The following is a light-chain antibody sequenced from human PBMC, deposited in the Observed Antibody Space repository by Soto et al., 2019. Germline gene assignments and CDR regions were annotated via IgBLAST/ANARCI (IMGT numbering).Light chain of an antibody. CDR1: QGITSY. CDR2: AAS. Sequence: IQVTQSPSSLSASVGDRVTITCRASQGITSYLAWYQQKPGKAPKLLIYAASALQTGVSSRFSGSGYGTDFALTISNLQPEDFATYYCQQLFIYPPTFGPGTKVDIK. CDR3: QQLFIYPPT. J-gene: IGKJ3*01. V-gene: IGKV1-9*01.